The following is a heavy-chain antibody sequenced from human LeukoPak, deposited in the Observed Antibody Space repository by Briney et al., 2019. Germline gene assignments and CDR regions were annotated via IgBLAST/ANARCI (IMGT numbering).Heavy chain of an antibody. Sequence: SVKVSCKASGGTFSSYAISWVRQAPGQGLEWVGGFIPIFGTANYAQKFQGRVTITADESTSTAYMELSSLRSEDTAVYYCARDHAAMVPGDYWGQGTLVTVSS. J-gene: IGHJ4*02. V-gene: IGHV1-69*13. CDR1: GGTFSSYA. D-gene: IGHD3-10*01. CDR2: FIPIFGTA. CDR3: ARDHAAMVPGDY.